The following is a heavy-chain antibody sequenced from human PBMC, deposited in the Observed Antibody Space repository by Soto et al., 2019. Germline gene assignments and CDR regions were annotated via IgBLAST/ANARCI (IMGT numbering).Heavy chain of an antibody. Sequence: GGSLRLSCAASGFTFSSYWMSWVRQAPGKGLEWVANIKQDGSEKYYVDSVKGRFTISRDNAKNSLYLQMNSLRAEDTAVYYCARDRRYYGSGSCIDYWGQGTLVTVSS. CDR2: IKQDGSEK. CDR3: ARDRRYYGSGSCIDY. J-gene: IGHJ4*02. V-gene: IGHV3-7*05. D-gene: IGHD3-10*01. CDR1: GFTFSSYW.